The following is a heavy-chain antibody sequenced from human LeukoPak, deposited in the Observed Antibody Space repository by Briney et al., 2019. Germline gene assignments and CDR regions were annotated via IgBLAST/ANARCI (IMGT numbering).Heavy chain of an antibody. J-gene: IGHJ2*01. CDR2: IYTSGST. V-gene: IGHV4-61*02. Sequence: PSETLSLTCTVSGGSISNDNYYWSWIRQPAGKGLEWIGRIYTSGSTNYNPSLKSRVTISVDTSRNQFSLKLSSVTAADTAVYYCARDRTIFGVVMRWYFDLWGRGTLVTVSS. D-gene: IGHD3-3*01. CDR1: GGSISNDNYY. CDR3: ARDRTIFGVVMRWYFDL.